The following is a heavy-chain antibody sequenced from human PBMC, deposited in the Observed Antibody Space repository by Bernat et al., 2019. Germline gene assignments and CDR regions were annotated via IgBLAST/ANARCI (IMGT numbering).Heavy chain of an antibody. Sequence: QVQLVQSGSEVKKPGASVKVSCKASGYTFTGYYMHWVRQAPGQGLEWMGRINPNSGGTNYAQKFQGRVTMTRDTSISTAYMDLSSLISDDTAVYYCARDRGVNIVAADHFDYWGQGTLVTVSS. V-gene: IGHV1-2*06. CDR1: GYTFTGYY. CDR2: INPNSGGT. D-gene: IGHD5-12*01. CDR3: ARDRGVNIVAADHFDY. J-gene: IGHJ4*02.